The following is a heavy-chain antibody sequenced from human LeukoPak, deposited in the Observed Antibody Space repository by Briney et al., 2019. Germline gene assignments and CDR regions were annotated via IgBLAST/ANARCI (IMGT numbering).Heavy chain of an antibody. CDR2: ISGSGGST. D-gene: IGHD5-18*01. J-gene: IGHJ4*02. CDR1: GFTFSSYA. Sequence: PGGSLRLSCAASGFTFSSYAMSWVRQAPGKGLERVSAISGSGGSTYYADSVKGRFTISRDNSKNTLYLQMNSLRAEDTAVYYCAKNGIRLWFDMCYFDFWGQGTLVTVSS. CDR3: AKNGIRLWFDMCYFDF. V-gene: IGHV3-23*01.